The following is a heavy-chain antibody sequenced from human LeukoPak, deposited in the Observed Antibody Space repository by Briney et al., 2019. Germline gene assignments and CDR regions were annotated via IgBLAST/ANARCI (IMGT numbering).Heavy chain of an antibody. CDR2: IKQDGSEE. V-gene: IGHV3-7*03. CDR1: GFTFSNYW. Sequence: PGGSLRLSCAASGFTFSNYWMSWVRQAPGKGLEWVAKIKQDGSEEYYVDSVKGRFTISRDNAKNSLSLQMNSLRVEDTAIYYCARGGSYPGCWGQGTLVTVSS. CDR3: ARGGSYPGC. D-gene: IGHD1-26*01. J-gene: IGHJ4*02.